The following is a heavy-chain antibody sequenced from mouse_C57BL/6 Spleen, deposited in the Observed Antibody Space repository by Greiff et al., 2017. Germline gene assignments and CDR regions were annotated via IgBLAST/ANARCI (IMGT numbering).Heavy chain of an antibody. V-gene: IGHV1-64*01. CDR2: IHPNSGST. CDR1: GYTFTSYW. J-gene: IGHJ2*01. Sequence: QVQLKQPGAELVKPGASVKLSCKASGYTFTSYWMHWVKQRPGQGLEWIGMIHPNSGSTNYNEKFKSKATLTVDKSSSTAYMQLSSLTSEDSAVYYCARRDVLFFDYWGQGTTLTVSS. CDR3: ARRDVLFFDY.